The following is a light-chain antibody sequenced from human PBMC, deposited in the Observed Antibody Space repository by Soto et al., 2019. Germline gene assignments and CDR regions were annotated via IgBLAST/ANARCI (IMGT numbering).Light chain of an antibody. Sequence: QSVLTQPASVSGSPGQSITISCTGTSSDIGGYNYVSWYQQHPGKAPKLMIFDVSNRPSGVSNRFSGSKSGNTASLTISGLQAEDEADYYCRSYTTSSISVSGGGTK. CDR3: RSYTTSSISV. J-gene: IGLJ2*01. V-gene: IGLV2-14*01. CDR1: SSDIGGYNY. CDR2: DVS.